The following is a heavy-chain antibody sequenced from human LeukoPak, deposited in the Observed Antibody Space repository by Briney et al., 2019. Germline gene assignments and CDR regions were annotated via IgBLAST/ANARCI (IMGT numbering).Heavy chain of an antibody. J-gene: IGHJ4*02. CDR3: TRGRYTYGNAFDY. V-gene: IGHV4-38-2*02. CDR1: GYSISSGYY. D-gene: IGHD5-18*01. CDR2: VSYTGNT. Sequence: SETLSLTCTVSGYSISSGYYWGWIRQPPGKGLEWIGSVSYTGNTYYNPSLKSRVTISVDTPKNQFSLKLTSVTAADTAVYYCTRGRYTYGNAFDYWGQGTLVTVSS.